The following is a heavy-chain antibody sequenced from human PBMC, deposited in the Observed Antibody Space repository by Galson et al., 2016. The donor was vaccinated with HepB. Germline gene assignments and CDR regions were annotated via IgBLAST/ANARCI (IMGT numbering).Heavy chain of an antibody. Sequence: SLRLSCAASGFTFSTQSMNWVRQAPGKGLEWVASISSRSTYIHYADSVEGQFTISRDNAENSLYLEMSSLRVEDTAVYYCAREKGGSTMASHWFDPWGQGTLVAVSS. D-gene: IGHD4/OR15-4a*01. J-gene: IGHJ5*02. CDR2: ISSRSTYI. CDR3: AREKGGSTMASHWFDP. CDR1: GFTFSTQS. V-gene: IGHV3-21*01.